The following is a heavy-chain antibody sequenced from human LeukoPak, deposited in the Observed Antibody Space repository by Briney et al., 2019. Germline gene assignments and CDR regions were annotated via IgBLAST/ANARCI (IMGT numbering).Heavy chain of an antibody. V-gene: IGHV1-8*01. CDR3: AIVPAAMAKDYYYYMDV. Sequence: GASVKVSCKASGYTFTSYDINWVRQATGQGLEWMGWMNPNSGNTGYAQKFQGRVTMTRNTSISTAYMELSSLRSEDTAVYYCAIVPAAMAKDYYYYMDVWGKGTTVTVSS. J-gene: IGHJ6*03. D-gene: IGHD2-2*01. CDR1: GYTFTSYD. CDR2: MNPNSGNT.